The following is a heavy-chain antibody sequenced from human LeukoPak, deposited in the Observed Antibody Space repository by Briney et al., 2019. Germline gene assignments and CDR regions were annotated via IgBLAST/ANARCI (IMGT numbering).Heavy chain of an antibody. Sequence: SGGSLRLSCAASGFTFSSYSMSWVREAPGXXXXXXXXXXXXGSTIYYADSVKGRXTISRDNAKNSLYLQMNSLRAEDTAVYYCARVVVYGSRPYYYYGMDVWGQGTTVTVSS. V-gene: IGHV3-48*04. CDR2: XXXXGSTI. CDR1: GFTFSSYS. J-gene: IGHJ6*02. D-gene: IGHD2-8*02. CDR3: ARVVVYGSRPYYYYGMDV.